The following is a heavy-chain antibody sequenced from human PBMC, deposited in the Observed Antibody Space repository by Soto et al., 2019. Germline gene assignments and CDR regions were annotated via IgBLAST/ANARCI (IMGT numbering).Heavy chain of an antibody. CDR3: AREIIIAVACTLEDYYYGMDV. V-gene: IGHV1-18*01. D-gene: IGHD6-19*01. J-gene: IGHJ6*02. CDR1: GYTFTSYG. Sequence: ASVKVSCKASGYTFTSYGISWVLQAPGQGLEWMGWISAYNGNTNYAQKLQGRVTMTTDTSTSTAYMDLQSLRSDDTAVYYCAREIIIAVACTLEDYYYGMDVWG. CDR2: ISAYNGNT.